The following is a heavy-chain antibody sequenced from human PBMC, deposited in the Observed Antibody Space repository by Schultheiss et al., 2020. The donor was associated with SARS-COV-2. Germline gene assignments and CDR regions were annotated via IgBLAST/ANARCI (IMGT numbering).Heavy chain of an antibody. CDR2: IWYDGSNK. CDR1: GFTFSSYG. J-gene: IGHJ5*02. Sequence: GGSLRLSCAASGFTFSSYGMHWVRQAPGKGLEWVAVIWYDGSNKYYADSVKGRFTISRDNSKNTLYLQMNSLRAEDTAVYYCARGIMYYYGSGSYNWFDPWGQGTLVTVSS. CDR3: ARGIMYYYGSGSYNWFDP. V-gene: IGHV3-33*01. D-gene: IGHD3-10*01.